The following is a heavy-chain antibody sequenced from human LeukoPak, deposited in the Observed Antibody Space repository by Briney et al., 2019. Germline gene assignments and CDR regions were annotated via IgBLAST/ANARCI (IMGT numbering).Heavy chain of an antibody. V-gene: IGHV5-51*01. D-gene: IGHD5-24*01. J-gene: IGHJ4*02. CDR2: IYPGDSDT. CDR1: GYSFPSYW. Sequence: PRESLKISCKGSGYSFPSYWIGWVRQMPGKGLEWMGIIYPGDSDTRKSPSLQGQVTISVDKSISTAYLQWSSLKASDTAMYYCARRLSLTRDGYNHFDYWGQGTLVTVSS. CDR3: ARRLSLTRDGYNHFDY.